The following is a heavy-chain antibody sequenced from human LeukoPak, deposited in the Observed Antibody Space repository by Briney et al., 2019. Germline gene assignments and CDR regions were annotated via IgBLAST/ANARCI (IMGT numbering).Heavy chain of an antibody. CDR3: AKRGGYETMAAFDY. J-gene: IGHJ4*02. CDR1: GFTFSSYA. D-gene: IGHD3-10*01. V-gene: IGHV3-23*01. Sequence: GGSLRLSCAASGFTFSSYAMSWVRQAPGKGLEWVSAISGSGGSTYYADSVKGRFTTSRDNSKNTLYLQMNSLRAEDTAVYYCAKRGGYETMAAFDYWGQGTLVTVSS. CDR2: ISGSGGST.